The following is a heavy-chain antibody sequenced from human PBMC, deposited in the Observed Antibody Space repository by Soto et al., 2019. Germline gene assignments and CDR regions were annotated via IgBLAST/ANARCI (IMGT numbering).Heavy chain of an antibody. CDR1: GYTFTSYA. CDR3: AISYYGSGIPKDYYYGMDV. CDR2: INAGNGNT. Sequence: QVQLVQSGAEVKKPGASVKVSCKASGYTFTSYAMHWVRQAPGQRLEWMGWINAGNGNTKYSQKFQGRVTITRDTSASTAYLELSSLRSEETAVYYCAISYYGSGIPKDYYYGMDVWGQGTTVTVSS. D-gene: IGHD3-10*01. J-gene: IGHJ6*02. V-gene: IGHV1-3*01.